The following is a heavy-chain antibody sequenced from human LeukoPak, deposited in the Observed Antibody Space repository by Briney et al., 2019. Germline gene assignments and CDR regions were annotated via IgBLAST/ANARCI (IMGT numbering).Heavy chain of an antibody. J-gene: IGHJ3*02. D-gene: IGHD1-26*01. CDR3: ARALPSPLYSGSYADAFDI. Sequence: GGSLRLSCAASGFTFSSYAMSWVRQAPGKGLEWISSIGGSGSSTYYAGSVKGRFTISRDNAKNSLYLQMNSLRAEDTAVYYCARALPSPLYSGSYADAFDIWGQGTMVTVSS. V-gene: IGHV3-23*01. CDR2: IGGSGSST. CDR1: GFTFSSYA.